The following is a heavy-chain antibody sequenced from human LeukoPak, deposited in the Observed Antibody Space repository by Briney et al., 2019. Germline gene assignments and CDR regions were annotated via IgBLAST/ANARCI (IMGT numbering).Heavy chain of an antibody. CDR1: GGSISSSSYY. V-gene: IGHV4-39*01. J-gene: IGHJ4*02. Sequence: SETLSLTCTVSGGSISSSSYYWGWIRQPPGKGLEWIGSTYYSGSTYYNPSLKSRVTISVDTSKNQFSLKLSSVTAADTAVYYCARQSYYGLGSYSYWGQGTLVTVSS. D-gene: IGHD3-10*01. CDR2: TYYSGST. CDR3: ARQSYYGLGSYSY.